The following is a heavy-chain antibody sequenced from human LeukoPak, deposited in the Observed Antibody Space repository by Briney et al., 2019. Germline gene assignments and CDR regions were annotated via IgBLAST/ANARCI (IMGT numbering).Heavy chain of an antibody. Sequence: ASVKVSCKASGYTLTSYYMHWVRQAPGQGLEWMGIINPSGGSTSYAQKFQGRVTVTRDTSTSTVYMELSSLRSEDTAVYYCARGHCSSTSCYESDAFDIWGQGTMVTVSS. CDR1: GYTLTSYY. V-gene: IGHV1-46*01. CDR2: INPSGGST. J-gene: IGHJ3*02. D-gene: IGHD2-2*01. CDR3: ARGHCSSTSCYESDAFDI.